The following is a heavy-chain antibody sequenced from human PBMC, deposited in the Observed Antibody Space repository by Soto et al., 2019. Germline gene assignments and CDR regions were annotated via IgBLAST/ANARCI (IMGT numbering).Heavy chain of an antibody. J-gene: IGHJ6*02. CDR3: VRHIIDYSNYRYYYYGMDV. Sequence: SETLSLTCTVSGASIISTNYYWGWIRQPPGRGLEWIGSIYYSGSTYYNPSLESRVTISVDTSKNNFSLKLSSVTAADTAVYYCVRHIIDYSNYRYYYYGMDVWGHGTTVTVSS. D-gene: IGHD4-4*01. V-gene: IGHV4-39*01. CDR1: GASIISTNYY. CDR2: IYYSGST.